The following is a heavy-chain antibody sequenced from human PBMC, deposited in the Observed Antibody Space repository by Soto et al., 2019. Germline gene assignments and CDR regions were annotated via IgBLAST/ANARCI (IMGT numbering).Heavy chain of an antibody. CDR1: GFVFRTFR. Sequence: PGGSLRLSCEASGFVFRTFRMHWVRRAPGKGLGWLATIRFDGSTARYAESVRGRFKISRDNSMNTLYLQLDRLRVEDTAVYYCVRDRPNTESLTGYFDTWGQGTPVTVSS. V-gene: IGHV3-33*01. D-gene: IGHD3-9*01. CDR2: IRFDGSTA. CDR3: VRDRPNTESLTGYFDT. J-gene: IGHJ4*02.